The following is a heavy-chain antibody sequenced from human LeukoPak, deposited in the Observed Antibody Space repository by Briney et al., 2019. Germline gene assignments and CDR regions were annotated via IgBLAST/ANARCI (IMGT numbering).Heavy chain of an antibody. D-gene: IGHD2/OR15-2a*01. V-gene: IGHV3-7*01. J-gene: IGHJ4*02. Sequence: PGGSLRLSCAASGFTFRSYWMSWVRQAPGKGLEWLGHINQEASRTDHADSVKGRFTISRDNARNLLYLHMSSLRAEDTAVSYCAKYLSRAFDSWGQGILVSVSS. CDR3: AKYLSRAFDS. CDR2: INQEASRT. CDR1: GFTFRSYW.